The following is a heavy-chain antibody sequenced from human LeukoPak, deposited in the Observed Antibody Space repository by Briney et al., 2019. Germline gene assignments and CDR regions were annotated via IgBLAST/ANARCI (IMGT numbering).Heavy chain of an antibody. CDR2: IYYSGST. J-gene: IGHJ6*03. V-gene: IGHV4-59*01. D-gene: IGHD6-13*01. Sequence: PSQTLSLTCTVSGGSISGYYWSWIRQPPGKGLEWVGYIYYSGSTNYNPSLKSRVTISVDTSKNQFSLKLSSVTAADTAVYYCARSDSSSWGYYYYYYMDVWGKGTTVTVSS. CDR1: GGSISGYY. CDR3: ARSDSSSWGYYYYYYMDV.